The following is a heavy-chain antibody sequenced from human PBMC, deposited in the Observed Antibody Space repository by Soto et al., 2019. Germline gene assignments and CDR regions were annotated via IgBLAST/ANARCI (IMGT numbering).Heavy chain of an antibody. J-gene: IGHJ4*02. V-gene: IGHV4-39*01. D-gene: IGHD5-12*01. CDR3: ARSNGGYDRYFDY. Sequence: PSETLSLTCTVSGGSISSSSYYWGWIRQPPGKGLEWIGSIYYSGSTYYNPSLKSRVTISVDTSKNQFSLKLSSVTAADMAVYYCARSNGGYDRYFDYWGQGTLVTVSS. CDR2: IYYSGST. CDR1: GGSISSSSYY.